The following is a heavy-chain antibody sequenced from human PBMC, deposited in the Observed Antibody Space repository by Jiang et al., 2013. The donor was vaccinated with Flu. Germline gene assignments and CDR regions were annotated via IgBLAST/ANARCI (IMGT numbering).Heavy chain of an antibody. V-gene: IGHV1-69*01. CDR3: ARTYSSSWMDAFDI. J-gene: IGHJ3*02. D-gene: IGHD6-13*01. Sequence: QGRVTITADESTSTAYMELSSLRSEDTAVYYCARTYSSSWMDAFDIWGQGTMVTVSS.